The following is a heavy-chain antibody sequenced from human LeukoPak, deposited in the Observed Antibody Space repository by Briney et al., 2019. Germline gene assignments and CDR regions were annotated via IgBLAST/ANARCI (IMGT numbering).Heavy chain of an antibody. Sequence: PGGSLRLSCAASGFIFDDYGMHWVRQAPGKGLEWVSLISGDGDSTYYVDSVKGRFTISRDNSKNSLYLQMNSLRTEDTALYFCAKDTYSGIPSYFDYWGQGTLVTVSS. CDR3: AKDTYSGIPSYFDY. D-gene: IGHD1-26*01. J-gene: IGHJ4*02. CDR1: GFIFDDYG. CDR2: ISGDGDST. V-gene: IGHV3-43*02.